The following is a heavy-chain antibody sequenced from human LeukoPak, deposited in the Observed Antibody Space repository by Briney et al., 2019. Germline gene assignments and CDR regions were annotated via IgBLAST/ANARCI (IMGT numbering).Heavy chain of an antibody. V-gene: IGHV4-39*07. CDR2: IYYSGST. CDR3: AREGPYYYDSSGYAFDI. Sequence: SETLSLTCTVSGGSISSSSYYWGWIRQPPGKGLEWIGSIYYSGSTYYNPSLKSRVTISVDTSKNQFSLKLSSVTAADTAVYYCAREGPYYYDSSGYAFDIWGQGTMVTVSS. D-gene: IGHD3-22*01. CDR1: GGSISSSSYY. J-gene: IGHJ3*02.